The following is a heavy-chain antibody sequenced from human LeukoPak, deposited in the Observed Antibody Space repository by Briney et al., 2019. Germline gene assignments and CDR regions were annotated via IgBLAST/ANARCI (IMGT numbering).Heavy chain of an antibody. D-gene: IGHD3-22*01. CDR3: AKDRGYYDSSANAFDI. CDR2: ISWNSGSI. J-gene: IGHJ3*02. Sequence: GGSLRLSRAASGFTFDDYAMHWVRQAPGKGLEWVSGISWNSGSIGYADSVKGRFTISRDNAKNSLYLQMNSLRAEDMALYYCAKDRGYYDSSANAFDIWGQGTMVTVSS. V-gene: IGHV3-9*03. CDR1: GFTFDDYA.